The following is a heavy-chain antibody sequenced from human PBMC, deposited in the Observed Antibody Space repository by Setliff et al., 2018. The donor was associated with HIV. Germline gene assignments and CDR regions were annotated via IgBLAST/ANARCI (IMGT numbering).Heavy chain of an antibody. Sequence: GASVKVSCKASGYTFTSSDINWVRQATGQGLEWMGWMNPNSGNTGYAQKFQGRVTMTRDTSIRTAYMELSSLRSEDTAVYYCARRAWYTSGWYSSRYLDVWGKGTTVTVSS. CDR3: ARRAWYTSGWYSSRYLDV. J-gene: IGHJ6*03. V-gene: IGHV1-8*02. CDR1: GYTFTSSD. CDR2: MNPNSGNT. D-gene: IGHD6-19*01.